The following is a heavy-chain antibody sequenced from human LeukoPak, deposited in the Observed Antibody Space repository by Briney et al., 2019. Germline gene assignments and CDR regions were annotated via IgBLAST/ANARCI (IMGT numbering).Heavy chain of an antibody. CDR2: IYYSGST. CDR3: ARGSSGYFRHFDY. V-gene: IGHV4-31*03. Sequence: SQTLSLTCTVSGGSISSGGYYWSWIRQHPGKGLEWIGYIYYSGSTYYNPSPKSRVTISVDTSKNQFSLKLSSVTAADTAVYYCARGSSGYFRHFDYWGQGTLVTVSS. CDR1: GGSISSGGYY. D-gene: IGHD3-22*01. J-gene: IGHJ4*02.